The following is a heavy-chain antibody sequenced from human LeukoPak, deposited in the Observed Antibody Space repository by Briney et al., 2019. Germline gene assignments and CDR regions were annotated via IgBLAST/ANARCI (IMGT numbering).Heavy chain of an antibody. J-gene: IGHJ6*03. CDR1: GGSISSYY. V-gene: IGHV4-4*07. CDR2: IYTSGST. Sequence: SETLSLTCTVSGGSISSYYWSWIRQSPGKGLEWIGRIYTSGSTNYNPSLKSRVTISVDTSKNQFSLKLSSVTAADTAVYYCARSVEGYCRGGSCYYYSYYMDVWGKGTTVTVSS. CDR3: ARSVEGYCRGGSCYYYSYYMDV. D-gene: IGHD2-15*01.